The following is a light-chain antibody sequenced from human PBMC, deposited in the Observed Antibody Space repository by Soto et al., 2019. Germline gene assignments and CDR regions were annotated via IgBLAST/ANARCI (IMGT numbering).Light chain of an antibody. J-gene: IGKJ4*01. CDR2: DAS. Sequence: EIVLTQSPATLSLSPGERATLSCRASQSVSSYLAWYQQKPGQAPRLLIYDASNRATGIPARFSGSESGTDFTLTISSLEPEDFAVYYCQQRSNWLTFGGGTEVEIK. CDR1: QSVSSY. V-gene: IGKV3-11*01. CDR3: QQRSNWLT.